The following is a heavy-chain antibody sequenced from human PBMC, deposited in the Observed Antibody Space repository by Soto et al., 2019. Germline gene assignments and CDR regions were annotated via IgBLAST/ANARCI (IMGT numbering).Heavy chain of an antibody. J-gene: IGHJ3*02. V-gene: IGHV4-34*01. CDR3: ASPGSSGWWAGAFDI. CDR1: GGSFSGYY. Sequence: QVQLQQWGAGLLKPSETLSLTCAVYGGSFSGYYWSWIRQPPGKGLEWIGEINHSGSTNYNPSLKSRVTISVDTSKNQFSLKLSSVTAADTAVYYCASPGSSGWWAGAFDIWGQGTMVTVSS. CDR2: INHSGST. D-gene: IGHD6-19*01.